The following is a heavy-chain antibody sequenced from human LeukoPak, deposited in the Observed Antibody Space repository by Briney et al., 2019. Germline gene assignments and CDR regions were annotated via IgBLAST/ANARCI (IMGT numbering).Heavy chain of an antibody. D-gene: IGHD3-3*01. CDR2: IYHSGST. V-gene: IGHV4-38-2*02. CDR3: ARDFPWYYDFWSGYQNWFDP. CDR1: GYSISSGYY. J-gene: IGHJ5*02. Sequence: SETLSLTCTVSGYSISSGYYWDWIRPPPGKGLEWIGSIYHSGSTYYNPSLKSRGNISVDTSKNQFSLKLSSVTAADTAVYYCARDFPWYYDFWSGYQNWFDPWGQGTLVTVSS.